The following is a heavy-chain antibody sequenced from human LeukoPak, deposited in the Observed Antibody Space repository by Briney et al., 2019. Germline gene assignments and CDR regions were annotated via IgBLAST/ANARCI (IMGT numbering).Heavy chain of an antibody. CDR1: GFTVISNY. CDR3: AKYPITMIVVVIGHYFDY. Sequence: GGSLRLSCAASGFTVISNYMSWVRQAPGKGLEWVSAISVSGNTYHADSVKGRFTISRDSSKNTLYLQMNRLRAEDAAVYYCAKYPITMIVVVIGHYFDYWGQGTLVTVSS. J-gene: IGHJ4*02. CDR2: ISVSGNT. D-gene: IGHD3-22*01. V-gene: IGHV3-53*01.